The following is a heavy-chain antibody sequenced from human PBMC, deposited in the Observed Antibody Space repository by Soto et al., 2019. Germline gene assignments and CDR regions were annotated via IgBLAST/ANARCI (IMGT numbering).Heavy chain of an antibody. J-gene: IGHJ3*02. CDR1: GGTLKRCCYY. V-gene: IGHV4-31*03. Sequence: PPEKLRVTNTVSGGTLKRCCYYLCWIRQHTRKGLEWVGYIYYSGNTYYNPSLKSRVTISVDTSKNQFSLKLSSVTAADTAVYYCARENNGAVAFDIWGQGKMVT. D-gene: IGHD1-20*01. CDR3: ARENNGAVAFDI. CDR2: IYYSGNT.